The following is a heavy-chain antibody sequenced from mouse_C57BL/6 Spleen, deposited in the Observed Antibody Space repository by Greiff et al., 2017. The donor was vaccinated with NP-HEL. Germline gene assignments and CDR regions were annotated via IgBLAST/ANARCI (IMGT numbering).Heavy chain of an antibody. D-gene: IGHD2-2*01. V-gene: IGHV1-42*01. J-gene: IGHJ4*01. CDR2: INPSTGGT. CDR1: GYSFTGYY. Sequence: VQLQQSGPELVKPGASVKISCKASGYSFTGYYMNWVKQSPEKSLEWIGEINPSTGGTTYNQKFKAKATLTVDKSSSTAYMQLKSLTSEDSAVYYCARFSTMVTTRAMDYWGQGTSVTVSS. CDR3: ARFSTMVTTRAMDY.